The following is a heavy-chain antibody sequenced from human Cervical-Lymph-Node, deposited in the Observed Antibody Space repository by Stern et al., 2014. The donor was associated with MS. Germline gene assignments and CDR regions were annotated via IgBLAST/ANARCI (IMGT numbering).Heavy chain of an antibody. CDR2: IYPDDSDI. CDR3: ARPPHRRKWDDPNYGMDV. J-gene: IGHJ6*02. D-gene: IGHD1-1*01. V-gene: IGHV5-51*03. Sequence: VQLVQSGAEVKKPGESLKISCKGSGYTFTNNWIAWVRQMPGKGLEWMGIIYPDDSDIRYSPSLQGQVTISADKSISTASLQWSSLKAADSAVYYCARPPHRRKWDDPNYGMDVWGQGTTVTVSS. CDR1: GYTFTNNW.